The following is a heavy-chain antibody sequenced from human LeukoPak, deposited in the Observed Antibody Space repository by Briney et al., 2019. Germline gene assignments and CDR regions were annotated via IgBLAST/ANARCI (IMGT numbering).Heavy chain of an antibody. CDR2: ISAYNGNT. Sequence: GASVKVSCKASGYTFTTYGITWVRQAPGQGLEWMGWISAYNGNTTYAQKIQGRVTMTTTTSTSTAYMELRSPRSDDTAVYYCARGSRSLAVAGLDYWGQGTLVTVSS. V-gene: IGHV1-18*01. J-gene: IGHJ4*02. CDR3: ARGSRSLAVAGLDY. CDR1: GYTFTTYG. D-gene: IGHD6-19*01.